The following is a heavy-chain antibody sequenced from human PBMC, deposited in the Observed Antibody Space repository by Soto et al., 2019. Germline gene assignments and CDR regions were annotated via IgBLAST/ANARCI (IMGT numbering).Heavy chain of an antibody. D-gene: IGHD5-18*01. V-gene: IGHV4-59*01. CDR1: GGSISSYY. J-gene: IGHJ6*02. Sequence: SETLSLTCTVSGGSISSYYWSWIRQPPGKGLEWIGYIYYSGSTNYNPSLKSRVTISVDTSKNQFSLKLSSVTAADTAVYDCATELGYSYGRDAYYGMDGWGQGSTVTVSS. CDR2: IYYSGST. CDR3: ATELGYSYGRDAYYGMDG.